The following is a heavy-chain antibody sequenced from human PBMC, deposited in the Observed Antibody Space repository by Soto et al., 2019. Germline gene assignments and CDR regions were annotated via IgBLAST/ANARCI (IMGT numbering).Heavy chain of an antibody. Sequence: QVQLVQSGAEVKKPGASVKVSCKTSGYTFTRYEINWVRQATGQGLEWMGWMNPNSGNTAYAQKFQGRVTMTRNASISTAYMELSSLRSEDTAVYYSARDRSSGAFEIWGQGKMVTVSS. J-gene: IGHJ3*02. CDR1: GYTFTRYE. CDR3: ARDRSSGAFEI. V-gene: IGHV1-8*01. D-gene: IGHD1-26*01. CDR2: MNPNSGNT.